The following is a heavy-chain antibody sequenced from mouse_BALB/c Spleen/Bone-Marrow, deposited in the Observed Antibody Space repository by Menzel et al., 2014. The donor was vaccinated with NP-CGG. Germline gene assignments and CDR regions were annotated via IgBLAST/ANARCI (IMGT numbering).Heavy chain of an antibody. V-gene: IGHV1-4*01. D-gene: IGHD1-1*01. CDR1: GYTFTSYT. Sequence: QVQLKESGAELARPGASVKMSCKASGYTFTSYTMHWVKQRPGQGLVWIGYINPSSGCTNYNQKFKDKATLTADKSSSTAYMQLSSLTSEDSAVYYCARRYYGSTFDYWGQGTTLTVSS. CDR2: INPSSGCT. J-gene: IGHJ2*01. CDR3: ARRYYGSTFDY.